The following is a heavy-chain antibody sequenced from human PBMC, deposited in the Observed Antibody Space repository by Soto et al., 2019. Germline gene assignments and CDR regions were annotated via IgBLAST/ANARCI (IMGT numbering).Heavy chain of an antibody. V-gene: IGHV3-30*18. CDR2: ISYDGSNK. D-gene: IGHD5-18*01. Sequence: GGSLRLSCAASGFTFSSYGMHWVRQAPGKGLEWVAVISYDGSNKYYADSVKGRFTISRDNSKNTLYLQMNSLRAEDTAVYYCAKDSNSYGAEWALGFDYWGQGTPVTVSS. CDR3: AKDSNSYGAEWALGFDY. J-gene: IGHJ4*02. CDR1: GFTFSSYG.